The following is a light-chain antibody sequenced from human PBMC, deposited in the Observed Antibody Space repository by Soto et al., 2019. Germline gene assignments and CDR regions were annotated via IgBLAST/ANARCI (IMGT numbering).Light chain of an antibody. CDR3: QQRSNWSRT. CDR2: DAS. Sequence: EIVLTQSPATLSLSPGERATLSCMASQSVSTYLAWYQQKPGQAPRLLIPDASIRATGTPARFSGSGPGTEFTHTISSLESEDFAVSYCQQRSNWSRTFGQGTKLEIK. J-gene: IGKJ2*01. CDR1: QSVSTY. V-gene: IGKV3-11*01.